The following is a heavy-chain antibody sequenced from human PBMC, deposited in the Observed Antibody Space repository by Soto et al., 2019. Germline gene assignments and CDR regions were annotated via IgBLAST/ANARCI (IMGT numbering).Heavy chain of an antibody. V-gene: IGHV3-23*01. D-gene: IGHD6-19*01. CDR2: ISGDNSST. Sequence: VQLLESGGGLVQPGGSLSLSCAASGFTFTSYAMSWVRQAPGKGLEWVSAISGDNSSTYSSDSVQGRFTISRDNSRNTLYLHMNSLRAEDTAVYYCAKSRSAWYFWFDPWGQGTLVTVSS. J-gene: IGHJ5*02. CDR3: AKSRSAWYFWFDP. CDR1: GFTFTSYA.